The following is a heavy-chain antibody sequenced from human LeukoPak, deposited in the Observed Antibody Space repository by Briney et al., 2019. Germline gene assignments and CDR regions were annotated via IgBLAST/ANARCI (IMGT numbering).Heavy chain of an antibody. D-gene: IGHD6-19*01. V-gene: IGHV1-24*01. CDR2: FDPEDGET. J-gene: IGHJ4*02. CDR1: GYTLTELS. Sequence: GASVKVSCKVSGYTLTELSMHWVRHAPGKGLEWMGGFDPEDGETIYAQKFQGRVTMTEDTSTDTAYMELSSLRSEGTAVYYCATGHRIAVAGTGDYWGQGTLVTVSS. CDR3: ATGHRIAVAGTGDY.